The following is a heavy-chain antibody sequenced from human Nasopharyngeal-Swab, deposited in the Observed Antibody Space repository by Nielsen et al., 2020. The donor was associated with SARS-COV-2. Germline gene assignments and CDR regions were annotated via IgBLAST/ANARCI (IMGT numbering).Heavy chain of an antibody. CDR2: IYTGGST. J-gene: IGHJ6*02. CDR1: GFTFSSNY. CDR3: ARDRGGAYYYYGMDV. V-gene: IGHV3-53*01. D-gene: IGHD3-10*01. Sequence: GESLKISCAASGFTFSSNYMSWVRQAPGKGLEWVSVIYTGGSTNYADSLKGRFTISRDNSKNTLYLHMNSMRAEDTAVYYCARDRGGAYYYYGMDVWGQGTTVTVSS.